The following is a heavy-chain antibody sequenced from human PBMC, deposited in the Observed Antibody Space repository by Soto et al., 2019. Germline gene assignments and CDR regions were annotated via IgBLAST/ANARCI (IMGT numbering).Heavy chain of an antibody. V-gene: IGHV5-10-1*01. J-gene: IGHJ6*02. Sequence: GESLKISCKGSGYSFTSYWISWVRQMPGKGLEWMGRIDPSDSYTNYSPSFQGHVTISADKSISTAYLQWSSLKASDTAMYYCAGSRFGSYYYYGMEVWGQGTTVTVSS. CDR1: GYSFTSYW. CDR3: AGSRFGSYYYYGMEV. CDR2: IDPSDSYT. D-gene: IGHD3-16*01.